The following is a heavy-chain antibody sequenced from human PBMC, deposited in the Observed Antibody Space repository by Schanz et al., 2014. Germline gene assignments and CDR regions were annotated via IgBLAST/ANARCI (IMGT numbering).Heavy chain of an antibody. CDR1: GFTFSDYY. J-gene: IGHJ4*02. V-gene: IGHV3-11*05. Sequence: QVQLVESGGGLVKPGGSLRLSCAASGFTFSDYYMSWIRQAPGKGLEWVSYISSSGSYTNYADSVKGRFTTSRDNGKKSMYLQMNSLRAEDTAVYYCARDLISSGCYDRDIAHFDYWGQGTLVTVSS. CDR2: ISSSGSYT. D-gene: IGHD6-19*01. CDR3: ARDLISSGCYDRDIAHFDY.